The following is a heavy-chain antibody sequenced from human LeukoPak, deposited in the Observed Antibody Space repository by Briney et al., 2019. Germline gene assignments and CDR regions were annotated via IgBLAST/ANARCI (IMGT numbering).Heavy chain of an antibody. CDR1: GFSFRSHW. V-gene: IGHV3-7*01. D-gene: IGHD5-24*01. Sequence: GGSLRLSCVGSGFSFRSHWVNWVRQSPGKGLEWVANIKPGGSDKYHVDSARGRFTVSRDNAKNSAFLQMNSLRAEDTAIYYCATISAQTFDIWGQGTLVSVSS. J-gene: IGHJ3*02. CDR2: IKPGGSDK. CDR3: ATISAQTFDI.